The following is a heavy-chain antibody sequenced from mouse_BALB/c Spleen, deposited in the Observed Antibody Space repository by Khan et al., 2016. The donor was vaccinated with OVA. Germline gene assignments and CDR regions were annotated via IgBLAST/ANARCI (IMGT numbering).Heavy chain of an antibody. D-gene: IGHD2-12*01. J-gene: IGHJ3*01. V-gene: IGHV1-4*01. CDR1: GYTFTSDT. Sequence: QVQLQQSGAELARPGDSVKMSCKTSGYTFTSDTMHWVRQRPGKALEWIGYINPSNNYTNYNQNFKEKVTLIVEISSSTAYLQMSSLTYEDSAAFYSVRWGAYYNSGGGFAYWGQGTLVTVSA. CDR3: VRWGAYYNSGGGFAY. CDR2: INPSNNYT.